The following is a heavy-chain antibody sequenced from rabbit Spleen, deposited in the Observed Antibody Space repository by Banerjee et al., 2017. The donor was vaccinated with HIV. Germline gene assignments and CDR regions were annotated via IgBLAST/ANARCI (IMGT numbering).Heavy chain of an antibody. CDR2: IYGGSSGSP. Sequence: QQLVESGGGLVKPGASLTLTCKASGFDFSRGYDMCWVRQAPGKGLEWIACIYGGSSGSPVYATWAKGRFTISKSSSTTVTLQMTSLTAADTATYFCARYYSYGYVAFAYVTMGDFNLWGPGTLVTVS. CDR3: ARYYSYGYVAFAYVTMGDFNL. CDR1: GFDFSRGYD. D-gene: IGHD6-1*01. J-gene: IGHJ4*01. V-gene: IGHV1S40*01.